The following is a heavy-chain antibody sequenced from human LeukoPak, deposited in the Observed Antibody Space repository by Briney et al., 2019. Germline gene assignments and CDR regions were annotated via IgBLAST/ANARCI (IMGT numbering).Heavy chain of an antibody. CDR2: IYYSGST. V-gene: IGHV4-59*01. CDR3: ARGPDIVGAS. J-gene: IGHJ5*02. Sequence: PSETLSLTCTVSAGSMSSYYWSWIRQPPGKGLEWIGYIYYSGSTNYNPSLKSRVTISVDTSKNQFSLKLSSVTAADTAVYYCARGPDIVGASWGQGTLVTVSS. CDR1: AGSMSSYY. D-gene: IGHD1-26*01.